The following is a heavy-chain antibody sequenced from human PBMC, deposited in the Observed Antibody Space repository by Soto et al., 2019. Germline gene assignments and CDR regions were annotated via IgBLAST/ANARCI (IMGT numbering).Heavy chain of an antibody. J-gene: IGHJ5*02. Sequence: PWGSLRLSCTASGFAFRSHAMQWVRQAPGKGLEWVAVISSDGATKYVADSLKGRFTISRDNFESTMSLQMNNLRPEDTALYYCARSSVHIAAAGRLDLWGPGTLVTVSS. V-gene: IGHV3-30*14. D-gene: IGHD6-13*01. CDR2: ISSDGATK. CDR3: ARSSVHIAAAGRLDL. CDR1: GFAFRSHA.